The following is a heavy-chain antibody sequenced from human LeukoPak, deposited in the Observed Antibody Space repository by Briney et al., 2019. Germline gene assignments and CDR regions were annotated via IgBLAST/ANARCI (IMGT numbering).Heavy chain of an antibody. CDR3: ARTSENWYWYYYMDV. CDR2: IKQDESEK. V-gene: IGHV3-7*01. Sequence: GGSLRLSCAASGFTFSAHWMSWVRQAPGKGLEWVANIKQDESEKSYVDSVKGRFTISRDSAKKSLYLQMNSLRAEDTAVYYCARTSENWYWYYYMDVWGKGTTVTVSS. CDR1: GFTFSAHW. D-gene: IGHD2-8*02. J-gene: IGHJ6*03.